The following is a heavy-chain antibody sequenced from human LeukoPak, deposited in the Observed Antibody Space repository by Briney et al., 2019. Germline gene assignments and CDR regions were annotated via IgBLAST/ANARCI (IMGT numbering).Heavy chain of an antibody. J-gene: IGHJ4*02. Sequence: ASMKVSCKASGYTFTSYDINWVRQATGQGLEWMGWMNPNSGNTGYAQKFQGRVTMTRNTSISTAYMELSSLRSEDTAVYYCARKAYYYGSGSYTDDYWGQGTLVTVSS. V-gene: IGHV1-8*01. CDR3: ARKAYYYGSGSYTDDY. D-gene: IGHD3-10*01. CDR1: GYTFTSYD. CDR2: MNPNSGNT.